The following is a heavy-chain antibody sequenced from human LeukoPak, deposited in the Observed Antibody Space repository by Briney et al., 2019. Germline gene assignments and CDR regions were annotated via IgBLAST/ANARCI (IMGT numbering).Heavy chain of an antibody. CDR3: ARGTPGACDY. CDR2: IFSNDEK. D-gene: IGHD1-14*01. J-gene: IGHJ4*02. CDR1: GISLSNARMG. Sequence: SGPTLVNPTETLTXTCTVSGISLSNARMGVTWIRQPPGKALEWLAQIFSNDEKSYSTSLKSRLTISKDTSKSQVVLTMTNMDPVDTATYYCARGTPGACDYWGQGTLVTVSS. V-gene: IGHV2-26*01.